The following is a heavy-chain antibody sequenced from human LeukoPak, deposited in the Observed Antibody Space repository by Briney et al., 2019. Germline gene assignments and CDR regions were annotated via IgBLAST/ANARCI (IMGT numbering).Heavy chain of an antibody. CDR1: GGSISSTSYH. D-gene: IGHD3-10*01. J-gene: IGHJ4*02. CDR3: ARAVLLWFGELPRGYFDY. CDR2: IYYSGST. Sequence: SETLSLTCTVSGGSISSTSYHWAWIRQHPGKGLEWIGYIYYSGSTYYNPSLKSRVTISVDTSKNQFSLKLSSVTAADTAVYYCARAVLLWFGELPRGYFDYWGQGTLVTVPS. V-gene: IGHV4-31*03.